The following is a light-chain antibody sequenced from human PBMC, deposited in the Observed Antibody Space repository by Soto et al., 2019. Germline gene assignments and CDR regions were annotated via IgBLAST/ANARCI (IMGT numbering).Light chain of an antibody. CDR2: EAS. V-gene: IGKV1-5*03. Sequence: DIQMTQSPSTLSASVGQRVTFTRRASQSIGGWLAWYQQKPGEAPKLLIYEASVLQNGVPSRFSGSGSGTEFTLTISSLQPDDFATYYCQQYNSYSTFGQGTKVDI. CDR1: QSIGGW. CDR3: QQYNSYST. J-gene: IGKJ1*01.